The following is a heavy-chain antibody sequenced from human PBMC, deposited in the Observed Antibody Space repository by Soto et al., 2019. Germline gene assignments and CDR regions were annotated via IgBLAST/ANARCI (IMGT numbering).Heavy chain of an antibody. J-gene: IGHJ4*02. D-gene: IGHD3-22*01. CDR3: ARAGPHYYDSSGYSGSSGFDY. CDR2: INPSGGST. Sequence: ASVKVSCKASGYTFTSYYMHWVRQAPGRGLEWMGIINPSGGSTSYAQKFQGRVTMTRDTSTSTVYMELSSLRSEDTAVYYCARAGPHYYDSSGYSGSSGFDYWGQGTLVTVSS. V-gene: IGHV1-46*01. CDR1: GYTFTSYY.